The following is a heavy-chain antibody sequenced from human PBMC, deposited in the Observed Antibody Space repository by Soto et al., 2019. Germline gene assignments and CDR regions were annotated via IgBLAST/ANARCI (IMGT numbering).Heavy chain of an antibody. V-gene: IGHV4-61*01. J-gene: IGHJ4*02. D-gene: IGHD3-3*01. CDR2: VYKDGFT. CDR3: ARARQSHLQADF. Sequence: QVQLQESGPGLVKPSETLSLTCTVSGGSVNSGSNYWTWIRQPPGRGLEWIGYVYKDGFTNYNPSLKSRVTISLDTSKRQFSLRLTVVTAADTAVYFCARARQSHLQADFWGQGTLVSV. CDR1: GGSVNSGSNY.